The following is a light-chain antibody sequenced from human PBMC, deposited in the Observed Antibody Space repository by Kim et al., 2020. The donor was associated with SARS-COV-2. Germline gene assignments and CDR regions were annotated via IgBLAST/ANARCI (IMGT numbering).Light chain of an antibody. CDR3: QHYSRFPYT. J-gene: IGKJ2*01. Sequence: SASVGDIVTITCLASENIGTWLAWYQQKPGRAPSLLIYLASTLESGVPSRFSGTGSGTEFSLSITSLQPDDFATYYCQHYSRFPYTFGQGTKLEI. CDR2: LAS. CDR1: ENIGTW. V-gene: IGKV1-5*03.